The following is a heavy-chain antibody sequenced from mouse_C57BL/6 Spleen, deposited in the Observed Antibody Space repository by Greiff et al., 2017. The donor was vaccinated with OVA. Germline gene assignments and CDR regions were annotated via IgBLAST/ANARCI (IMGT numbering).Heavy chain of an antibody. CDR1: GYSFTGYY. CDR3: ARGGIYYDYDGVFDV. Sequence: SGPELVKPGASVKISCKASGYSFTGYYMHWVKQSHGNILDWIGYIYPYNGVSSYNQKFKGKATLTVDKSSSTAYMELRSLTSEDSAVYYCARGGIYYDYDGVFDVWGTGTTVTVSS. D-gene: IGHD2-4*01. V-gene: IGHV1-31*01. J-gene: IGHJ1*03. CDR2: IYPYNGVS.